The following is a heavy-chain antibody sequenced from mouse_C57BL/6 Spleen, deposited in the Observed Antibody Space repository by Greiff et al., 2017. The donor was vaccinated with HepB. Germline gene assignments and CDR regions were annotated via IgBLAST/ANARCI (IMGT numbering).Heavy chain of an antibody. V-gene: IGHV3-6*01. J-gene: IGHJ3*01. D-gene: IGHD2-5*01. CDR1: GYSITSGYY. Sequence: ESGPGLVKPSQSLSLTCSVTGYSITSGYYWNWIRQFPGNKLEWMGYISYDGSNNYNPSLKNRIAITRDTSKNQFFLKLNSVTTEDTATYYCASYYSNYVRFAYWGQGTLVTVSA. CDR2: ISYDGSN. CDR3: ASYYSNYVRFAY.